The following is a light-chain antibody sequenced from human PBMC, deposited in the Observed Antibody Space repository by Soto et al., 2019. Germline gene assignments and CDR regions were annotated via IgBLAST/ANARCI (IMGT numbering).Light chain of an antibody. V-gene: IGKV3-20*01. J-gene: IGKJ1*01. CDR2: GAS. Sequence: ENVLTQSPGTLSLSPGERATLSCRASPSVGSYLGWYQKKPGQAPRLLIYGASNRATGIPDRFSGSGSGTDFPLTISRLEPEDFAVYYCQHYGGPPPWTFGQGTKVEIK. CDR1: PSVGSY. CDR3: QHYGGPPPWT.